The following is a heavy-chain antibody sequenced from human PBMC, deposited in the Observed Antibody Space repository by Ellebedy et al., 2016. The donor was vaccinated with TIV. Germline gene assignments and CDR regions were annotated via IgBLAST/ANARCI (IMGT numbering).Heavy chain of an antibody. CDR2: INHSGST. J-gene: IGHJ1*01. CDR1: GGSISSSSYY. Sequence: SETLSLTXTVSGGSISSSSYYWGWIRQPPGKGLEWIGEINHSGSTNYNPSLKSRVTISVDTSKNQFSLKLSSVTAADTAVYYCARGRRGYCSSTSWFSFQPGVEYFQHWGQGTLVTVSS. D-gene: IGHD2-2*01. CDR3: ARGRRGYCSSTSWFSFQPGVEYFQH. V-gene: IGHV4-39*07.